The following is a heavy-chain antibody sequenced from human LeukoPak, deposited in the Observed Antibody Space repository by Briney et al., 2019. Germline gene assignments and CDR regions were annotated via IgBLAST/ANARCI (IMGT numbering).Heavy chain of an antibody. CDR1: GFTFDDYA. CDR2: ISWNSGSI. V-gene: IGHV3-9*01. D-gene: IGHD6-19*01. CDR3: AKDHQGSGWENYYYYGMDV. J-gene: IGHJ6*02. Sequence: GGSLRLSCAASGFTFDDYAMHWVRQAPGRGLEWVSGISWNSGSIGYADSVKGRFTISRDNAKNSLYLQMNSLRAEDTALYYCAKDHQGSGWENYYYYGMDVWGQGTTVTVSS.